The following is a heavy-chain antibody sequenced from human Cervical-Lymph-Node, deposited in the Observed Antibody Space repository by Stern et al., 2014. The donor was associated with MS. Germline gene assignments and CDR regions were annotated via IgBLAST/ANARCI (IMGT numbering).Heavy chain of an antibody. CDR1: GGSISSGDYY. CDR3: VRDRGFGDLLYLDP. J-gene: IGHJ5*02. Sequence: QLQLQESGPGLVKPSQTLSLTCTVSGGSISSGDYYWSWIRQTSGKGLEWIGYIYYSGSTYYNPSLKSRVTISVDTSKNQFSLKLSSVTAADTAVYYWVRDRGFGDLLYLDPWGQGTLVTVSS. D-gene: IGHD3-10*01. CDR2: IYYSGST. V-gene: IGHV4-30-4*01.